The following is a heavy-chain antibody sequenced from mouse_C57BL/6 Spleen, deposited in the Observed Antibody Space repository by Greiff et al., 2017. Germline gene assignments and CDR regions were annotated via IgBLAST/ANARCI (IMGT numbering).Heavy chain of an antibody. D-gene: IGHD3-3*01. CDR3: ARLDGQLGDDAMDY. CDR2: IDPSASYT. Sequence: QVPLQQPGAELVMPGASVKLSCKASGYTFTSYWMHWVKQRPGQGLEWIGEIDPSASYTNYNQKFKGKSTLTVDKSSSTAYMQLSSLTSEDSAVYYCARLDGQLGDDAMDYWGQGTSVTVSS. V-gene: IGHV1-69*01. J-gene: IGHJ4*01. CDR1: GYTFTSYW.